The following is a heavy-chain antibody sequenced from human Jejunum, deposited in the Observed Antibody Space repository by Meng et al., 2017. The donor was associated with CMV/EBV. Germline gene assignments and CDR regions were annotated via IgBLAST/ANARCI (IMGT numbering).Heavy chain of an antibody. CDR2: ITHSGST. CDR3: APGFRSWSGSYSS. V-gene: IGHV4-34*01. CDR1: GAPFSGY. Sequence: QVHLQQWGAGLSKPSEPLSLTCGVYGAPFSGYWSWVRQPPGKGLEWIGEITHSGSTNYNVSLKSRVTISIDTSKNQFSLKLSSVTATDTAVYYCAPGFRSWSGSYSSWGQGTLVTVSS. D-gene: IGHD1-26*01. J-gene: IGHJ4*02.